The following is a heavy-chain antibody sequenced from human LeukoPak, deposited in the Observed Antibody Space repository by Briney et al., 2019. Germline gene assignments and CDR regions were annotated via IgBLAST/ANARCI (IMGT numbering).Heavy chain of an antibody. CDR2: IYSSGGT. CDR3: ARGVAAASERAFDI. CDR1: GGSISSYY. V-gene: IGHV4-4*07. Sequence: PSETLSLTCSVSGGSISSYYWSWIRQPAGKGLEWIGRIYSSGGTDYNPSLKSRVAMSVDTSKNQFSLKLSSVTAADTAVYYCARGVAAASERAFDIWGQGTMVTVSS. D-gene: IGHD6-13*01. J-gene: IGHJ3*02.